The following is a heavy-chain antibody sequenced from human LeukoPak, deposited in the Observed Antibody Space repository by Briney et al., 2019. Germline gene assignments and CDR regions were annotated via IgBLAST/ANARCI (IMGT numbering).Heavy chain of an antibody. J-gene: IGHJ3*02. Sequence: PSETLSLTCAVYGGSFSGYYWSWIRQPPGKGLEWIGEINHSGSTNYNPSLQSRVPISVDTSKNQFSLKLSSVTAADTAVYYCARGIAAAADDAFDIWGQGTMVTVSS. CDR3: ARGIAAAADDAFDI. D-gene: IGHD6-13*01. V-gene: IGHV4-34*01. CDR2: INHSGST. CDR1: GGSFSGYY.